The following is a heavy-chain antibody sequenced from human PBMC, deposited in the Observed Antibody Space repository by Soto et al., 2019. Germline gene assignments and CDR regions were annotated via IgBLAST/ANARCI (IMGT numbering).Heavy chain of an antibody. CDR1: GGSFSGYY. CDR2: INHSGST. Sequence: PSETLSLTCAVYGGSFSGYYWSWIRQPPWKGLEWIGEINHSGSTNYNPSLKSRVTISVDTSKNQFSLKLSSVTAADTAVYYCARGDYVWGSYRYFGKVNNWFDPWGHGTLITVLL. V-gene: IGHV4-34*01. CDR3: ARGDYVWGSYRYFGKVNNWFDP. D-gene: IGHD3-16*02. J-gene: IGHJ5*02.